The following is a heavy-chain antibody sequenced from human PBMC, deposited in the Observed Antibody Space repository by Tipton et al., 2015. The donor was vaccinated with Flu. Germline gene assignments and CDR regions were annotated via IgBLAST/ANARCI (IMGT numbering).Heavy chain of an antibody. J-gene: IGHJ6*02. CDR2: INPNSGGT. CDR1: GYTFTGYY. CDR3: ARGGRFLEWLDYYGMDV. D-gene: IGHD3-3*01. V-gene: IGHV1-2*06. Sequence: QVQLVQSGAEVKKPGASVRVSCKASGYTFTGYYMHWVRQAPGQGLEWMGRINPNSGGTNYAQKFQGRVTMTRDTSISTAYMELSRLRSDDTAVYYCARGGRFLEWLDYYGMDVWGQGTTVTVSS.